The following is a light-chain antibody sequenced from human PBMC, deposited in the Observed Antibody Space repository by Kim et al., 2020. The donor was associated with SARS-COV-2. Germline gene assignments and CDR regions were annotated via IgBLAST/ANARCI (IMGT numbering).Light chain of an antibody. Sequence: PGERATLSCRASQSVSSNLAWYQQKPGQAPRLLIYGASTRATGIPARFSGSGSGTEFSLTISSLQSEDFAVYYCQQYNNWPPWTFGQGTKVDIK. CDR3: QQYNNWPPWT. CDR2: GAS. CDR1: QSVSSN. V-gene: IGKV3-15*01. J-gene: IGKJ1*01.